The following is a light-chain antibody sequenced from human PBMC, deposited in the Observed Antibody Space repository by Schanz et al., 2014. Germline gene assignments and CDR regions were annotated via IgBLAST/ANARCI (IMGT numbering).Light chain of an antibody. V-gene: IGLV2-23*02. J-gene: IGLJ3*02. CDR2: EVS. Sequence: QSALTQPPSTSGSPGQSVTISCTGTSSDVGGYNFVSWYQQHPGKAPKLMIYEVSKRPSGVSNRFSGSKSGNTASLTISGLQAEDEADYYCCSHAGSNTWVFGGGTKLTVL. CDR3: CSHAGSNTWV. CDR1: SSDVGGYNF.